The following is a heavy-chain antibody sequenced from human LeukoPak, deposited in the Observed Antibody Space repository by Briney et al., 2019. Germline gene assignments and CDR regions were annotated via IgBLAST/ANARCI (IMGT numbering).Heavy chain of an antibody. Sequence: ASVKVSCKASGYTFTGYYMHWERQAPGQGLEWMGWINPNSGGTNYAQKFQGRVTMTRDTSISTAYMELSRLRSDDTAVYYCAREVFGVVIIDPYFDYWGQGTLVTVSS. CDR1: GYTFTGYY. CDR2: INPNSGGT. J-gene: IGHJ4*02. V-gene: IGHV1-2*02. CDR3: AREVFGVVIIDPYFDY. D-gene: IGHD3-3*01.